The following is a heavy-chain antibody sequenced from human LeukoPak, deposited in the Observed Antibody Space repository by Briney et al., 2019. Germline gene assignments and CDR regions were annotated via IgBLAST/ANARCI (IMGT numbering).Heavy chain of an antibody. CDR2: IKEDGSRI. Sequence: PGGSLRLSCSASGFTFSNCWMTWVRQAPGKGLEWVANIKEDGSRIYYVDSVKGRFTISRDNAKNSLYLQMNSLRDEDTAVYYCARGRIAVAGTFDYWGQGTLVTVSS. J-gene: IGHJ4*02. V-gene: IGHV3-7*02. D-gene: IGHD6-19*01. CDR1: GFTFSNCW. CDR3: ARGRIAVAGTFDY.